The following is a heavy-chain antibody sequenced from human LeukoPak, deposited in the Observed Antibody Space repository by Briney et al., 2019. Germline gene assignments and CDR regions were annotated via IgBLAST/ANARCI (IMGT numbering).Heavy chain of an antibody. Sequence: SVTVSCKASGYTFTGYYMHWVRQAPGQGLEWMGRIIPILGIANYAQKFQGRVTITADKSTSTAYMELSSLRSEDTAVYYCARGVDGGNSDWFDPWGQGTLVTVSS. V-gene: IGHV1-69*10. CDR3: ARGVDGGNSDWFDP. J-gene: IGHJ5*02. CDR1: GYTFTGYY. D-gene: IGHD2-21*02. CDR2: IIPILGIA.